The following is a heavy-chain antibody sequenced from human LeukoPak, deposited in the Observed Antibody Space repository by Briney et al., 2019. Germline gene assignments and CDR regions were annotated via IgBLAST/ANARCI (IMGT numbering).Heavy chain of an antibody. J-gene: IGHJ4*02. Sequence: VASVKVSCKVSGYTLTELSMHWVRQAPGKGLEWMGGFDPEDGETIYAQKFQGRVTMTEDTSTDTAYMELSSLRSEDTAVYYCARGWGSGSYYLRDQDSGGLWGQGTLVTVSS. V-gene: IGHV1-24*01. CDR2: FDPEDGET. D-gene: IGHD3-10*01. CDR3: ARGWGSGSYYLRDQDSGGL. CDR1: GYTLTELS.